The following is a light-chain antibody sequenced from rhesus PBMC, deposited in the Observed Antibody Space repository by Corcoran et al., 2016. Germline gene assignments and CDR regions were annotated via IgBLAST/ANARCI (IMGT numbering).Light chain of an antibody. CDR1: QGISSW. Sequence: DIQMTQSPSSLSASVGDTVTITCRASQGISSWLAWYQQIPGKAPKLLIYKASSLQSGVPSRFSGSGSGTDFTLTTNSLQSEDFATYYCQQYRSRPPTFGQGTKVEIK. CDR3: QQYRSRPPT. CDR2: KAS. J-gene: IGKJ1*01. V-gene: IGKV1-22*01.